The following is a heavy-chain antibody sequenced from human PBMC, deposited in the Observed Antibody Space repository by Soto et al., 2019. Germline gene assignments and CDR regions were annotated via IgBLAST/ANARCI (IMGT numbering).Heavy chain of an antibody. CDR3: ARDRGNSYATYYYYAMDV. CDR2: IYYSGST. Sequence: TLSLTCTVSGGSISSGDYYWSWIRQPPGKGLELIGYIYYSGSTYYNPSLKSRVTISVDTSKNQFSLNVSSVTAADTAVYYCARDRGNSYATYYYYAMDVWGQGTTVTVSS. CDR1: GGSISSGDYY. V-gene: IGHV4-30-4*01. J-gene: IGHJ6*02. D-gene: IGHD5-18*01.